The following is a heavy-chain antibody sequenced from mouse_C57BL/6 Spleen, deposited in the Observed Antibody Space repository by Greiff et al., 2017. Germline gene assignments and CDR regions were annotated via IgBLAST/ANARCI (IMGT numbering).Heavy chain of an antibody. J-gene: IGHJ4*01. V-gene: IGHV1-15*01. CDR1: GYTFTDYE. D-gene: IGHD3-1*01. CDR3: TSGPARAMDY. CDR2: IDPETGGT. Sequence: VQLQQSGAELVRPGASVTLSCKASGYTFTDYEMHWVKQTPVHGLEWIGAIDPETGGTAYNQKFKGKAILTADKSSSTAYMELRSLTSEGSAVYYCTSGPARAMDYWGQGTSVTVSS.